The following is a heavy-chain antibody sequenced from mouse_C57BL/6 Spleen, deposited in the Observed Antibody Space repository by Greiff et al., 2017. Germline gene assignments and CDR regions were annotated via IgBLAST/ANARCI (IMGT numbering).Heavy chain of an antibody. Sequence: EVQGVESGGGLVKPGGSLKLSCAASGFTFSSYAMSWVRQTPEKRLEWVATISDGGSYTYYPDNVKGRFTISRDNAKNNLYLQMSHLKSEDTAMYYCARDGGVYWYYFDYWGQGTTLTVSS. D-gene: IGHD4-1*01. CDR1: GFTFSSYA. CDR2: ISDGGSYT. CDR3: ARDGGVYWYYFDY. J-gene: IGHJ2*01. V-gene: IGHV5-4*01.